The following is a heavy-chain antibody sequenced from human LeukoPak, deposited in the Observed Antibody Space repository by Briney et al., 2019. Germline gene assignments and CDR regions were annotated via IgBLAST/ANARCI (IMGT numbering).Heavy chain of an antibody. CDR1: GFTLSSYA. Sequence: GGSLRLSCAASGFTLSSYAMSWVRQAPGKGLEWVSAISGSGGSTYYADSVKGRFTISRDNSKNTLYLQMNSLRAEDTAVYYCAKDWELGELVDYWGQGTLVTVSS. V-gene: IGHV3-23*01. CDR2: ISGSGGST. D-gene: IGHD1-26*01. J-gene: IGHJ4*02. CDR3: AKDWELGELVDY.